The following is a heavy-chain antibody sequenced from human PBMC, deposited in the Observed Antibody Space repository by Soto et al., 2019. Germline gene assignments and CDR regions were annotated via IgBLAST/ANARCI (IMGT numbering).Heavy chain of an antibody. V-gene: IGHV4-59*08. CDR2: IFSSGST. CDR3: ARPRSAVSCPVP. CDR1: DSLIIGDY. Sequence: KHSGTVFLTVMLADSLIIGDYWSWIRQPPGKGLEWIGYIFSSGSTNYNPSLKSRVTISVDTSKDQFSLKLSSVSAADTAVYYCARPRSAVSCPVPGGQGTLVTVSS. J-gene: IGHJ5*02. D-gene: IGHD6-19*01.